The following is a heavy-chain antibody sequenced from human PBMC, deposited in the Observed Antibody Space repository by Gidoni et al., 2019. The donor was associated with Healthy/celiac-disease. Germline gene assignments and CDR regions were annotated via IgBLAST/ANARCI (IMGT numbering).Heavy chain of an antibody. V-gene: IGHV5-51*01. Sequence: EVQLVQSGAEVKTPGESLKISCKGSGYSFTSYWIGWVRQLPGKGLEWMGIIYPGDSDTRYSPSFQGQVTISADKSISTAYLQWSSLKASDTAMYYCARHAPYYYYYMDVWGKGTTVTVSS. CDR3: ARHAPYYYYYMDV. CDR2: IYPGDSDT. CDR1: GYSFTSYW. J-gene: IGHJ6*03.